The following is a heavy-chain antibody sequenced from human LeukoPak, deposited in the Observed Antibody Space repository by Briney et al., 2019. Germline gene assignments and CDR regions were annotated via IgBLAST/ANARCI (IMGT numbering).Heavy chain of an antibody. CDR2: IYAGDSDT. J-gene: IGHJ4*02. CDR1: GYSFTSYW. CDR3: ATRDGYNHLDY. V-gene: IGHV5-51*01. Sequence: GESLKISCKGSGYSFTSYWIGWVRQMPGKGLEWMGIIYAGDSDTRYSPSFQSQVTISADKSISTAYLQWSSLKASDTDMYYCATRDGYNHLDYWGQGTLVTVSS. D-gene: IGHD5-24*01.